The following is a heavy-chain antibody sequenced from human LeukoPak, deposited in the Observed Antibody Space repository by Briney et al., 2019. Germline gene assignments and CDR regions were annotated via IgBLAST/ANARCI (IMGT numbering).Heavy chain of an antibody. CDR3: AKDIGSSPDAFDI. D-gene: IGHD3-10*01. CDR1: GFTFSSYW. Sequence: GGSLRLSCEASGFTFSSYWMNWVRQAPGKGLEWVAYIKQDGSEKYYVDSVKGRFTISRDNARNSLYLQMNSLRAEDTAVYYCAKDIGSSPDAFDIWGQGTMVTVSS. V-gene: IGHV3-7*01. CDR2: IKQDGSEK. J-gene: IGHJ3*02.